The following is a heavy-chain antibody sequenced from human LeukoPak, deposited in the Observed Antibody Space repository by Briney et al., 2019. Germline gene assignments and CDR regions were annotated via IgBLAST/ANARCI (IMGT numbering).Heavy chain of an antibody. Sequence: SQTLSLTCTVSGGSISSTTYYWSWIRQPAGKGLEWIGRIHVSGSTNYNPSLKSRITMSVDTSKNQFFLKLSSVTAADTAVYYCARDFDSPLAFDIWGQGTMVTVSS. CDR1: GGSISSTTYY. CDR3: ARDFDSPLAFDI. D-gene: IGHD3-9*01. V-gene: IGHV4-61*02. CDR2: IHVSGST. J-gene: IGHJ3*02.